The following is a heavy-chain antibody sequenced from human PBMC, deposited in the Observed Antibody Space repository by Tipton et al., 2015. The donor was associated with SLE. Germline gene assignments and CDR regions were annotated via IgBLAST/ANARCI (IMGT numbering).Heavy chain of an antibody. CDR1: GGSISSSPYY. D-gene: IGHD6-13*01. CDR3: ARESRSSSWYYFDY. J-gene: IGHJ4*02. V-gene: IGHV4-39*07. Sequence: TLSLTCTVSGGSISSSPYYWGWIRQSPGKGLEWIGSMFYSGKTYYNPSLMSRVTISVDTSKNQFSLKLSSVTAADTAVYYCARESRSSSWYYFDYWGQGTLVTVSS. CDR2: MFYSGKT.